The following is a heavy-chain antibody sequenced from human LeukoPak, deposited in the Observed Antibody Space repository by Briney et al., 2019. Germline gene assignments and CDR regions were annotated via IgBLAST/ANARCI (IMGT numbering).Heavy chain of an antibody. Sequence: GGSLRLSCAASGFTFSSYGMHWVRQAPGKGLEWVAVMSYDGSNKYYADSVKGRFTISRDNSKNTLYLQMNSLRAEDTAVYYCAKVTIAAAGTDYWGQGTLVTVSS. CDR2: MSYDGSNK. CDR1: GFTFSSYG. J-gene: IGHJ4*02. D-gene: IGHD6-13*01. V-gene: IGHV3-30*18. CDR3: AKVTIAAAGTDY.